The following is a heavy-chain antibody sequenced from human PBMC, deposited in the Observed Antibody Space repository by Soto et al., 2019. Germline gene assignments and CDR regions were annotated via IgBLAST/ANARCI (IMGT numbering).Heavy chain of an antibody. V-gene: IGHV3-11*06. CDR3: VRGGGGGLFDP. Sequence: PXGSLTLFFAGSGLTFGDSYMSWIRQAPGKGLEWLSYISPGSRYPAYADSVKGRFTISRDNAKRSLYLQMMSLTAEDTAIYYCVRGGGGGLFDPWGQGTMVTVSS. D-gene: IGHD2-15*01. CDR1: GLTFGDSY. CDR2: ISPGSRYP. J-gene: IGHJ5*02.